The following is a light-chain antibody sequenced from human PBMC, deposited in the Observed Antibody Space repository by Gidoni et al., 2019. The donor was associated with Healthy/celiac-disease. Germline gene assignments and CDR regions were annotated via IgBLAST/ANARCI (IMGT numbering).Light chain of an antibody. Sequence: DIVLTQSPATLSLSPGERATLSCRASQSVSSYLALYQQKPGPAPRLLIYDATNRATGLPARFSGSGSGTDFTLTISSLEPEDVAVYYCQQRSNWPPRGTFXXXTKVEIK. CDR1: QSVSSY. CDR3: QQRSNWPPRGT. V-gene: IGKV3-11*01. J-gene: IGKJ1*01. CDR2: DAT.